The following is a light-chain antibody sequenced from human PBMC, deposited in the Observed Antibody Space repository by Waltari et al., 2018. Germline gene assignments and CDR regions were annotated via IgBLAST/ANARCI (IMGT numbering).Light chain of an antibody. J-gene: IGLJ2*01. CDR2: VNSDGSQ. V-gene: IGLV4-69*01. CDR1: SGYTHYA. Sequence: QLVLTQSPSASASLGASVKLTCPLSSGYTHYAIAWPQQQSEKGPHFLMKVNSDGSQNRGDGIPDRFSGSSSGAERYLTISSLQSEDEADYYCQTWGSGIVVFGGGTKLTVL. CDR3: QTWGSGIVV.